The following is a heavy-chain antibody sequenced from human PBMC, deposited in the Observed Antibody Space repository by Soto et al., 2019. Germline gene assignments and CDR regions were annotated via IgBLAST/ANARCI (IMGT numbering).Heavy chain of an antibody. CDR3: ARAKARLYSSSWYWFDP. CDR2: IYYSGST. CDR1: GGSISSYY. V-gene: IGHV4-59*08. Sequence: QVQLQESGPGLVKPSETLSLTCTVSGGSISSYYWSWILQPPGKGLEWIGYIYYSGSTNYNPSLKSRVTISVDTSKNQFSLKLSSVTAADTAVYYCARAKARLYSSSWYWFDPWGQATLVTVSS. D-gene: IGHD6-13*01. J-gene: IGHJ5*02.